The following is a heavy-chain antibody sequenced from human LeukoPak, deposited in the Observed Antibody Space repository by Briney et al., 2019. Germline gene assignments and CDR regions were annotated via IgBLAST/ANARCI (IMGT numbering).Heavy chain of an antibody. CDR2: IYYSGTT. D-gene: IGHD4-17*01. J-gene: IGHJ6*02. Sequence: SETLSLTCTVSGGPISYYYWSWIRQSPGKGLEWIGYIYYSGTTDYNPSLKSRVTISVDTSKNQFSLQLRSVTAADTAVYYCAREDPQTTVPEGMDVWGQGTTVTVSS. V-gene: IGHV4-59*01. CDR1: GGPISYYY. CDR3: AREDPQTTVPEGMDV.